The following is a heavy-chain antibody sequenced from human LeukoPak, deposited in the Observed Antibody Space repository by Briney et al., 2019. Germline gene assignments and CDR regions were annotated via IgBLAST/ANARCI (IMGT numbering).Heavy chain of an antibody. CDR3: ARQASGWYFDY. CDR2: IYHSGST. D-gene: IGHD6-19*01. J-gene: IGHJ4*02. CDR1: GGSISSGGYY. V-gene: IGHV4-30-2*02. Sequence: SQTLSLTCTVSGGSISSGGYYWSWIRQPPGKGLEWIGYIYHSGSTYYNPSLKSRVTISVDTSKNQFSLKLSSVTAADTAVYYCARQASGWYFDYWGQGTLVTVLS.